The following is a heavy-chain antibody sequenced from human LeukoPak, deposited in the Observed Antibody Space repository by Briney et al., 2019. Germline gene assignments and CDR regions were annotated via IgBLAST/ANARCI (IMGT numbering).Heavy chain of an antibody. CDR1: GFTFSSSS. Sequence: GGSLRLSCAASGFTFSSSSMNWVRQAPGKGLEWVSYISSSGSPVYYADSVKGRFTISRDNAKNSLFLQMNSLRAEDTAVFYCATIRGSIQLWPNWGQGTLVTVSS. J-gene: IGHJ4*02. V-gene: IGHV3-48*04. D-gene: IGHD5-18*01. CDR2: ISSSGSPV. CDR3: ATIRGSIQLWPN.